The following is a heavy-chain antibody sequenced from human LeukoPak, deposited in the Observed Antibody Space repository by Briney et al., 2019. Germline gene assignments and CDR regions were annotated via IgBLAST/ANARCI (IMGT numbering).Heavy chain of an antibody. V-gene: IGHV5-51*01. CDR2: IFPRDSDT. Sequence: GGSLQISCQGSGYPFTNYWIGWGRQLPGKGLEWMGFIFPRDSDTTYSPSFQGQVTISADKSISTAYLQWSSLKASDTAMYYCARRDGYGAYDIWGQGTMVTVSS. J-gene: IGHJ3*02. CDR1: GYPFTNYW. CDR3: ARRDGYGAYDI. D-gene: IGHD5-24*01.